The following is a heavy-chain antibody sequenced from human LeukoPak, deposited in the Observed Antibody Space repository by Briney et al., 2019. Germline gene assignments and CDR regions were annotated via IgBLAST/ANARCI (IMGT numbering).Heavy chain of an antibody. CDR1: GYTFTSYY. J-gene: IGHJ4*02. CDR3: ARERHYDFWSGYYTGGGSGFDY. V-gene: IGHV1-46*01. D-gene: IGHD3-3*01. Sequence: ASVKVSCKASGYTFTSYYMHWVRQAPGQGLEWMGIINPSGGSTSYAQKFQGRVTMTRDTSTSTVYMELSRLRSDDTAVYYCARERHYDFWSGYYTGGGSGFDYWGQGTLVTVSS. CDR2: INPSGGST.